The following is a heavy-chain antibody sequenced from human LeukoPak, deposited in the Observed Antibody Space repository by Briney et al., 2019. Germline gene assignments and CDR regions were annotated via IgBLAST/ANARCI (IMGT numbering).Heavy chain of an antibody. V-gene: IGHV4-4*07. CDR2: IYTSGST. CDR1: GGSIRSYY. D-gene: IGHD4-17*01. CDR3: ARDRPYGAYWYFDL. J-gene: IGHJ2*01. Sequence: PSETLSLTCTVSGGSIRSYYWSWIRQPAGKGLEWIGRIYTSGSTNYNPSLKSRVTMSVDTSKNQFSLKLSSGTAADTAVYYCARDRPYGAYWYFDLWGRGTLVTVSS.